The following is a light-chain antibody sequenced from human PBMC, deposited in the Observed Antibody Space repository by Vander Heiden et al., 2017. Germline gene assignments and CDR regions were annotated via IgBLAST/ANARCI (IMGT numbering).Light chain of an antibody. J-gene: IGKJ3*01. CDR2: AAS. Sequence: DIQLTQSPSSLSASVGDRVTITCRASQCISTSIIRYQQIEGKATKLLLYAASFFQSGVPSRLSGSGAGTDFPITICTLQPGDFTTYYFQRVSNTLRLLTFGPGTKVDIK. CDR1: QCISTS. CDR3: QRVSNTLRLLT. V-gene: IGKV1-39*01.